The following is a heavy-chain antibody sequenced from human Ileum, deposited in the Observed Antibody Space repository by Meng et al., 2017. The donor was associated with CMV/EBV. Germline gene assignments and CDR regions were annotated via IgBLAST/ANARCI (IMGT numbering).Heavy chain of an antibody. Sequence: VGLGGVGGGLGKPGGSLRLAGAVAGFTFSSYSMNWVRQAPGKGLEWVSSISSSSSYIYYADSVKGRFTISRDNAKNSLYLQMNSLRAEDTAVYYCARDRGPIRFDYWGQGTLVTVSS. J-gene: IGHJ4*02. CDR1: GFTFSSYS. CDR2: ISSSSSYI. D-gene: IGHD3-10*01. CDR3: ARDRGPIRFDY. V-gene: IGHV3-21*01.